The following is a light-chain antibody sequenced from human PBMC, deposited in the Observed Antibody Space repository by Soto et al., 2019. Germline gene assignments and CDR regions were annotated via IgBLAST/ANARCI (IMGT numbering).Light chain of an antibody. V-gene: IGLV2-14*01. Sequence: QSALTQPASVSGSPGQSITISCTGTSSDVGGYKYVSWYQQHPGKAPKFMIYDVSNRPSGVSNRFSGSKSGNTASLTISGLQDEDEADYYCSSYTSSSTVVFGGGTKVTVL. CDR1: SSDVGGYKY. J-gene: IGLJ2*01. CDR3: SSYTSSSTVV. CDR2: DVS.